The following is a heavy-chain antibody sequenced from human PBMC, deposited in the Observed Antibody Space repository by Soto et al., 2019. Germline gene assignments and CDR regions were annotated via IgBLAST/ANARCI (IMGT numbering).Heavy chain of an antibody. CDR1: GDSLSTHY. Sequence: PSETLSLTCTISGDSLSTHYWTWIRQSPGKGLEWIGYIFHSGITDYNPSVKSRVTNSIDKSRTLFSLNLTSVTAADTAVYYCARDRYFYDSRGYYRTLDSWGQGTLVTVSS. CDR2: IFHSGIT. D-gene: IGHD3-22*01. CDR3: ARDRYFYDSRGYYRTLDS. V-gene: IGHV4-59*11. J-gene: IGHJ5*01.